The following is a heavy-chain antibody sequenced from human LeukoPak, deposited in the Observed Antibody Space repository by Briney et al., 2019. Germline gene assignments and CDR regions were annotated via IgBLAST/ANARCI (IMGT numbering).Heavy chain of an antibody. Sequence: PGGSLRLSCAASAFTFSSYSMNWVRQAPGKGLEWVSSISSSSSYIYYADSVKGRFTISRDNAKNSLYLQMNSMRAEDTAVYYCARVNVILTGYYMYVWAKGTTVTVSS. V-gene: IGHV3-21*01. CDR3: ARVNVILTGYYMYV. J-gene: IGHJ6*03. D-gene: IGHD3-9*01. CDR1: AFTFSSYS. CDR2: ISSSSSYI.